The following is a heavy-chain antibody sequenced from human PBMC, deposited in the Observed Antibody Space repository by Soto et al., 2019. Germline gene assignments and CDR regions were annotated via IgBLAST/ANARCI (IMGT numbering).Heavy chain of an antibody. CDR3: ARELRDGYIYWYFDL. V-gene: IGHV4-34*01. Sequence: SETLSLTCAVYGGSFSGYYWSWIRQPPGKGLEWIGEINHSGSTNYNPSLKSRVTISVDTSRKQFSLKLSSVTAADTAVYYCARELRDGYIYWYFDLWGRGTLVTVSS. CDR1: GGSFSGYY. CDR2: INHSGST. J-gene: IGHJ2*01. D-gene: IGHD3-3*01.